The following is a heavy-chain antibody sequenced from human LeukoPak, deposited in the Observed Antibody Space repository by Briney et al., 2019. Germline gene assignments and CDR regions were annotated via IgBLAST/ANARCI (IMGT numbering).Heavy chain of an antibody. J-gene: IGHJ3*02. V-gene: IGHV4-59*08. CDR2: IYYSGST. CDR1: GVSITGYY. Sequence: PSETLSLTCTVSGVSITGYYWSWIRQPPGKGLEWIGYIYYSGSTSYNPSPKSRVTISLDTSKNQFSLKLRSVTAADTAVYYCARPHSSGWYGGFDIWGQGTMVTVSS. D-gene: IGHD6-19*01. CDR3: ARPHSSGWYGGFDI.